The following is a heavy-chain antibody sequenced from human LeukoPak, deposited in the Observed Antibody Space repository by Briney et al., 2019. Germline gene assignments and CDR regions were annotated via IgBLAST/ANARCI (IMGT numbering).Heavy chain of an antibody. Sequence: GASVKVYCKASGYTFTSYDINWVRQATGQGLEWMGWMNPNSGNTGYAQKFQGRVTITRNTSISTAYMELSSLRSEDTAVYYCASTWEPELPHDAFDIWGQGTMVTVSS. J-gene: IGHJ3*02. V-gene: IGHV1-8*03. CDR3: ASTWEPELPHDAFDI. D-gene: IGHD1-26*01. CDR1: GYTFTSYD. CDR2: MNPNSGNT.